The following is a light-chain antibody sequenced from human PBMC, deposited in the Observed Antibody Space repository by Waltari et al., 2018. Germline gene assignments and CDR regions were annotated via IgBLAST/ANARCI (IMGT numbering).Light chain of an antibody. J-gene: IGLJ3*02. V-gene: IGLV2-14*01. CDR2: DVS. CDR1: SSDFAVFTS. Sequence: QSALTQSASVSGSPGQSITISCTGTSSDFAVFTSVSWYQQHPGKAPQLMIYDVSKRPAGVSNGFSGSQSGNAAALTIAGLQAEDEADYYCSSYTSTWVFGGGTKLTVL. CDR3: SSYTSTWV.